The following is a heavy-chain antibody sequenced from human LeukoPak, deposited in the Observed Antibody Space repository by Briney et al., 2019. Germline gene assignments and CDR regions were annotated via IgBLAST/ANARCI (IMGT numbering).Heavy chain of an antibody. J-gene: IGHJ4*02. D-gene: IGHD6-19*01. CDR3: ASPAARLWQWPEGFVY. CDR2: ISGSGGST. Sequence: PGGSLRLSCAASGFTFSSYAMSWVRQAPGKGLEWVSAISGSGGSTYYADSVKGRFTISRDNSKNTLYLQMNSLRAEDTAVYYCASPAARLWQWPEGFVYWGQGTLVTVSS. CDR1: GFTFSSYA. V-gene: IGHV3-23*01.